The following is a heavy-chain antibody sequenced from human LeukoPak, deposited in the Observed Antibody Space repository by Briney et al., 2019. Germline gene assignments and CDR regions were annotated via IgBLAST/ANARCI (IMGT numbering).Heavy chain of an antibody. D-gene: IGHD6-19*01. CDR3: AGAVAGPAGEYYFDY. V-gene: IGHV3-21*01. J-gene: IGHJ4*02. Sequence: GGSLRLSCAASGFTFSSYSMNWVRQAPGKGLEWVSSISSSSNYIYYADSLKVRFTISRDNAANSLFLQMNSLRAEDTALYYCAGAVAGPAGEYYFDYWGQGTLVTVSS. CDR2: ISSSSNYI. CDR1: GFTFSSYS.